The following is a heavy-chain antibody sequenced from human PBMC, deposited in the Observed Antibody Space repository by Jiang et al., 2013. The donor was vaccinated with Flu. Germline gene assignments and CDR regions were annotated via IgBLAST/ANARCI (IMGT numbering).Heavy chain of an antibody. CDR1: GFSVSSKY. CDR3: AIDDYVWGSPLN. Sequence: QLLESGGGLVQPGGSLRISCAASGFSVSSKYMSWVRQAPGKGLEWVSVIYSGGSTYYADSVKGRFTISRDYSKNTLYLQMNSLRAEDTAVYYCAIDDYVWGSPLNWGQGTLVIVSS. V-gene: IGHV3-66*01. J-gene: IGHJ1*01. CDR2: IYSGGST. D-gene: IGHD3-16*01.